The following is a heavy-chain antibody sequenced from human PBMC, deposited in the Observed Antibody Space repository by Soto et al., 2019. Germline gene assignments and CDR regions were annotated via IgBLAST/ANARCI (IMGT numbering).Heavy chain of an antibody. V-gene: IGHV4-4*07. Sequence: SETLSLTCTVSGASISSYYWSWIRQPAGKGLEWIGRLYTSGSTNYNPSLKSRVTMSVDTSKNQFSLKLSSVTAADTAVYYCARDGITLVRGVIKGRFDYWGQGTLVTVSS. CDR2: LYTSGST. CDR3: ARDGITLVRGVIKGRFDY. J-gene: IGHJ4*02. CDR1: GASISSYY. D-gene: IGHD3-10*01.